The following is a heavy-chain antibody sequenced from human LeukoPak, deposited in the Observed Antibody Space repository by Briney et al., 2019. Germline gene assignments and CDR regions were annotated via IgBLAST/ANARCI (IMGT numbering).Heavy chain of an antibody. V-gene: IGHV3-7*01. Sequence: ETLSLTCAVYGGSFSGYYWSWIRQPPGKGLEWVANIKQDGSEKYYVDSVKGRFTISRDNAKNSLYLQMNSLRAEDTAVYYCASITGTTQNDYWGQGTLVTVSS. CDR2: IKQDGSEK. J-gene: IGHJ4*02. D-gene: IGHD1/OR15-1a*01. CDR3: ASITGTTQNDY. CDR1: GGSFSGYY.